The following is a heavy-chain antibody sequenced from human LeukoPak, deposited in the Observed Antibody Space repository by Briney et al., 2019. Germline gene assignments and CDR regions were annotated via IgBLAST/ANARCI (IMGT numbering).Heavy chain of an antibody. Sequence: ASVKVSCKASGYTFTSYAMNWVRQDPGQGLEWMGWINTNTGNPTYAQGFTGRFVFSLDTSVSTAYLQISSLKAEDTAVYYCASRVDTAMVTDPFYPMDVWGKGTTVTVSS. CDR3: ASRVDTAMVTDPFYPMDV. V-gene: IGHV7-4-1*02. CDR2: INTNTGNP. CDR1: GYTFTSYA. J-gene: IGHJ6*03. D-gene: IGHD5-18*01.